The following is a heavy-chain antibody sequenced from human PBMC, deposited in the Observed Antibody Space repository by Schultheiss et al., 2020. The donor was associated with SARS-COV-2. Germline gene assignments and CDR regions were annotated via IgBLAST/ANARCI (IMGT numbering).Heavy chain of an antibody. CDR1: GFTFSSYG. CDR3: ARDPGIVVVPAAMGLDY. D-gene: IGHD2-2*01. Sequence: GGSLRLSCAASGFTFSSYGMHWVRQAPGKGLEWVAVIWYDGSNKYYADSVKGRFTISRDNSKNTLYLQMNSLRAEDTAVYYCARDPGIVVVPAAMGLDYWGQGTRVTVSS. CDR2: IWYDGSNK. J-gene: IGHJ4*02. V-gene: IGHV3-33*01.